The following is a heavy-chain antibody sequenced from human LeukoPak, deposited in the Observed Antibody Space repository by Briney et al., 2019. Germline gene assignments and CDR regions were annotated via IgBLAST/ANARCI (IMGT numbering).Heavy chain of an antibody. V-gene: IGHV3-74*01. Sequence: GGSLRLSCAASGFTFSSYWMHWVRQAPGKGLVWVSRINSDGSSTSYADSVKGRFTISSDNAKNTLYLQMNSLRAEDTAVYYCARAIALYYYYMDVWGKGTTVTVSS. J-gene: IGHJ6*03. CDR2: INSDGSST. CDR1: GFTFSSYW. D-gene: IGHD3-16*02. CDR3: ARAIALYYYYMDV.